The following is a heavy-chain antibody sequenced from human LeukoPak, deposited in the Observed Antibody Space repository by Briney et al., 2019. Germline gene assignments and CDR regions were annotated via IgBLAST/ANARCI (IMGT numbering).Heavy chain of an antibody. Sequence: GSLRLSCAASGFTFSSYAMSWVRQAPGKGLEWVSAISGSGGSTYYADSVKGRFTISRDNSKSTLYLQMNSLRAEDTAVYYCAKDPNYYDSSGYWRSWFDPWGQGTLVTVSS. J-gene: IGHJ5*02. CDR1: GFTFSSYA. V-gene: IGHV3-23*01. CDR2: ISGSGGST. CDR3: AKDPNYYDSSGYWRSWFDP. D-gene: IGHD3-22*01.